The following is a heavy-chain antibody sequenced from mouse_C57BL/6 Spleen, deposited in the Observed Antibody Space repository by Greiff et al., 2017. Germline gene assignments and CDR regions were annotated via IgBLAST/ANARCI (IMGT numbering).Heavy chain of an antibody. Sequence: QVQLQQPGAELVKPGASVKMSCKASGYTFTSYWITWVKQRPGPGLEWIGDIYPGRGSTNYHEKFTSKAPLTVDTSSSTAYMQLSSLTSEDSAVYYGARAYYGRSLPGYFDVWGTGTTGTVSS. CDR1: GYTFTSYW. J-gene: IGHJ1*03. V-gene: IGHV1-55*01. CDR2: IYPGRGST. CDR3: ARAYYGRSLPGYFDV. D-gene: IGHD1-1*01.